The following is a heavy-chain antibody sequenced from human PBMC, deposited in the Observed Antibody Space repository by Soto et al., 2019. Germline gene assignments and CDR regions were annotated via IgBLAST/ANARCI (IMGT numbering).Heavy chain of an antibody. V-gene: IGHV3-11*01. CDR3: ARVVSGYDSSYYCYMDV. D-gene: IGHD5-12*01. Sequence: GGSLRLSCAASGFTFSDYYISWIRQAPGKGLEWVSYISSSGSTIYYADSVKGRFTISRDNAKNSLYLQMNSLRAEDTAVYYCARVVSGYDSSYYCYMDVWGKGTTVTVSS. CDR1: GFTFSDYY. J-gene: IGHJ6*03. CDR2: ISSSGSTI.